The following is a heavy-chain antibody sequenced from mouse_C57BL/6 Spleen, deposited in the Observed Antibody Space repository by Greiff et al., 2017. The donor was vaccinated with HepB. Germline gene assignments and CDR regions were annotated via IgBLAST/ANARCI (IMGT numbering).Heavy chain of an antibody. Sequence: VQLKQSGAELVRPGASVKLSCTASGFNIKDDYMHWVKQRPEQGLEWIGWIDPENGDTEYASKFQGKATITADTSSNTAYLQLSSLTSEDTAVYYCTTPALYGSRRGFAYWGQGTLVTVSA. CDR3: TTPALYGSRRGFAY. J-gene: IGHJ3*01. CDR2: IDPENGDT. CDR1: GFNIKDDY. D-gene: IGHD1-1*01. V-gene: IGHV14-4*01.